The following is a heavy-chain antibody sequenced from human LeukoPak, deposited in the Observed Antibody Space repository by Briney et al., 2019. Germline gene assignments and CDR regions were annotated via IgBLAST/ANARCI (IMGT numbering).Heavy chain of an antibody. Sequence: ASVKVSCKASGYTFTSYDINWVRQAPGQGLEWMGWINPNSGGTNYAQKFQGRVTMTRDTSISTAYMELSRLRSDDTAVYYCARDSGGSYYYYYYYMDVWGKGTTVTISS. V-gene: IGHV1-2*02. J-gene: IGHJ6*03. D-gene: IGHD2-15*01. CDR1: GYTFTSYD. CDR2: INPNSGGT. CDR3: ARDSGGSYYYYYYYMDV.